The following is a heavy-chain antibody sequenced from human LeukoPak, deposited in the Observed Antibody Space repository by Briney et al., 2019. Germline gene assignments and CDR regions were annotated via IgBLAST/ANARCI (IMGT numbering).Heavy chain of an antibody. V-gene: IGHV4-30-4*08. J-gene: IGHJ4*02. CDR3: ARGSTYYYDSSGYYVDY. D-gene: IGHD3-22*01. CDR1: GGSISSGDYY. CDR2: IYYSGST. Sequence: SETLSLTCTVSGGSISSGDYYWSWIRQPPGKGLEWIGYIYYSGSTYYNPSLKSRVTISVDTSKNQFSLKLSSVTAADTAVYYCARGSTYYYDSSGYYVDYWGQGTLVTDSS.